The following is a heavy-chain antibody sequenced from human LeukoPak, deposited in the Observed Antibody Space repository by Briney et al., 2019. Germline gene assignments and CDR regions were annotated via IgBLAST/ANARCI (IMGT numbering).Heavy chain of an antibody. CDR1: GYTFTSYD. Sequence: ASVKVSCKASGYTFTSYDINLVRQATGQGLEWMGWMNPNSGNTGYAQKFQGRVTMTRNTSISTAYMELSSLRSEDTAVYYCARGQGSHGQQLGDYWGQRTLVTVSS. J-gene: IGHJ4*02. CDR3: ARGQGSHGQQLGDY. V-gene: IGHV1-8*01. CDR2: MNPNSGNT. D-gene: IGHD6-13*01.